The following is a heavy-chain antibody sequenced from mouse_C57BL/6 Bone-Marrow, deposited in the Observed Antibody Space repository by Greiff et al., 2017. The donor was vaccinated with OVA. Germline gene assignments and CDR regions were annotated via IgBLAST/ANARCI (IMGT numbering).Heavy chain of an antibody. CDR1: GYTFTSYG. Sequence: VQLQQSGAELARPGASVKLSCKASGYTFTSYGISWVKQRTGQGLEWIGEIYPRSGNTYYTEKFKGKATLTADKSSSTAYMELRRLTSEDSAVYFGARDEASTVVAPFDYWGQGTTLTVSS. D-gene: IGHD1-1*01. V-gene: IGHV1-81*01. CDR2: IYPRSGNT. J-gene: IGHJ2*01. CDR3: ARDEASTVVAPFDY.